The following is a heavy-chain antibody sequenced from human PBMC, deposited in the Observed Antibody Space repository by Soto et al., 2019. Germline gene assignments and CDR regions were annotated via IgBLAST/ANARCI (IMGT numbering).Heavy chain of an antibody. V-gene: IGHV4-59*01. J-gene: IGHJ5*02. CDR2: IHYNGNT. CDR1: GDSISSYS. Sequence: PSETLSLTCTVSGDSISSYSWSWIRQPPGKGLEWIGNIHYNGNTKYSPSLKSRVTMSVDTSKNHFSLKLISVTTADTAVYYCATLPPRIEVTVLPIPTWGQGTLVTVSS. CDR3: ATLPPRIEVTVLPIPT. D-gene: IGHD2-2*02.